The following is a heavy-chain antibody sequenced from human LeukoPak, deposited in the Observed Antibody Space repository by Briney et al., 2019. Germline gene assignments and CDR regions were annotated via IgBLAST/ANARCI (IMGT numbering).Heavy chain of an antibody. Sequence: GGSLRLSCAASGFTFSSYSMNWVRQAPGKGLEWVSSIGSISSYIYYADSVKGGFTISRDNAKSSLYLQMNSLRAEDTAVYYCARDRNTVFDYWGQGTLVTVSS. D-gene: IGHD1-14*01. V-gene: IGHV3-21*01. CDR3: ARDRNTVFDY. J-gene: IGHJ4*02. CDR2: IGSISSYI. CDR1: GFTFSSYS.